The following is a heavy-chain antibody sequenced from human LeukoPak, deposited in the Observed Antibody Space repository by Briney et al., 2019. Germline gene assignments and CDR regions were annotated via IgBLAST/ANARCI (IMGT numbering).Heavy chain of an antibody. V-gene: IGHV4-34*10. CDR2: INHSGYT. J-gene: IGHJ4*02. Sequence: SETLSLTCAVSILSFADYYWAWSRQTPGKALEWIGEINHSGYTNDSPSLKSRVTLSLDTSRKQSNLKLANVVVGDAVICHSTILTTGHHYWGQGTLVTVSS. D-gene: IGHD4-17*01. CDR1: ILSFADYY. CDR3: TILTTGHHY.